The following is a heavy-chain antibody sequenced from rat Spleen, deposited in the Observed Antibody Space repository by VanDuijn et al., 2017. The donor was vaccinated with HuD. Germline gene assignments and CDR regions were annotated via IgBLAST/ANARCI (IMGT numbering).Heavy chain of an antibody. CDR3: TTANNGGFSELYYFDY. D-gene: IGHD1-11*01. Sequence: EVQLVESGGALVQPGRSMKLSCAASGFTFSNYGMAWVRQAPTKGLEWVAYISTGGGSTYYRDSVKGRFTISRDNAKNTLYLQMDSLRSEDTATYYCTTANNGGFSELYYFDYWGQGVMVTVSS. CDR2: ISTGGGST. CDR1: GFTFSNYG. V-gene: IGHV5-27*01. J-gene: IGHJ2*01.